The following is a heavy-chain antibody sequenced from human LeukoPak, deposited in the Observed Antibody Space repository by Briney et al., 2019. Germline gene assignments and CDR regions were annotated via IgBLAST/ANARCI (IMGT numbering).Heavy chain of an antibody. J-gene: IGHJ4*02. CDR2: IYQEGSIR. D-gene: IGHD2-2*01. CDR1: GFMFSSYW. V-gene: IGHV3-7*01. CDR3: ARTNAWHPGDY. Sequence: GGSLRLSCAPSGFMFSSYWMTWVRQAPGKGLEWVANIYQEGSIRYYVGSVQGRFTISRDNAKNSLYLQMYSLRAEDTAVYYCARTNAWHPGDYWGQGTLVTVSS.